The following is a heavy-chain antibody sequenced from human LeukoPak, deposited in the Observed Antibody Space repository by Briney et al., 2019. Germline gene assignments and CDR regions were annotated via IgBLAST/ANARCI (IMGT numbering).Heavy chain of an antibody. D-gene: IGHD4-17*01. J-gene: IGHJ4*02. V-gene: IGHV3-23*01. CDR1: GFTFSSYG. CDR2: ISGSGGST. CDR3: AKQRPYGDYPNALDY. Sequence: PGGSLRLSCAASGFTFSSYGMSWVRQAPGKGLEWVSAISGSGGSTYYADSVKGRFTISRDNSKNTLYLQMNSLRAEDTAVYYCAKQRPYGDYPNALDYWGQGTLVTVSS.